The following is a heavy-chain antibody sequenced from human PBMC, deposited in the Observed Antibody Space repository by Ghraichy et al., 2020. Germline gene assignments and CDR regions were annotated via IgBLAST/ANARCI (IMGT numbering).Heavy chain of an antibody. CDR3: ARQRGRSSSIYYDMDV. V-gene: IGHV5-51*01. J-gene: IGHJ6*02. D-gene: IGHD6-6*01. CDR1: GYTFTSYW. CDR2: IHPGDSDT. Sequence: GESLNISCKGSGYTFTSYWIAWVRQMPGKGLEWMGIIHPGDSDTRYSPSFQGQVTISADKSISTAYLQWSSLKASDTAMYYCARQRGRSSSIYYDMDVGGQGATVTLSS.